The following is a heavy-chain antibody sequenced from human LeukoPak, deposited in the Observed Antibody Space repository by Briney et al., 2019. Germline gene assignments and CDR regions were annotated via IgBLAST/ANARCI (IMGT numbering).Heavy chain of an antibody. J-gene: IGHJ4*02. D-gene: IGHD6-19*01. Sequence: SETLSLTCTVSGGSISSSSYYWGWIRQPPGKGLEWIGEINHSGSTNYNPSLKSRVTISVDTSKNQFSLKLSSVTAADTAVYYCARGFIAVAGIDYWGQGTLVTVSS. CDR3: ARGFIAVAGIDY. CDR1: GGSISSSSYY. V-gene: IGHV4-39*07. CDR2: INHSGST.